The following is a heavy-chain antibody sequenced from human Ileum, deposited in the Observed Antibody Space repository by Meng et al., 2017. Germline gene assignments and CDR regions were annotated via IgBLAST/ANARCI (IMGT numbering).Heavy chain of an antibody. D-gene: IGHD3-10*01. V-gene: IGHV1-3*01. Sequence: QVQAVASGAEGKKPGASVKVSCKASGFTFVSYAIYWVRQAPGQGLEWMGWITAGNGNTKYSQKFQGRVTITRDTSASAVYMELSNLKFEDTAVYYCARDMPYSSGSFDYWGQGTLVTVSS. J-gene: IGHJ4*02. CDR3: ARDMPYSSGSFDY. CDR2: ITAGNGNT. CDR1: GFTFVSYA.